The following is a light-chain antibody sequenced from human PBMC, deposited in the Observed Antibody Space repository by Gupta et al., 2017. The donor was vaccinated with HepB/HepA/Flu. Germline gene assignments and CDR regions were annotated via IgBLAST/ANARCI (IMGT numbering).Light chain of an antibody. Sequence: EIVLTQSPATLSLSPGERATLSCRASQSVNNHLAWYQRKPGQAPRLLIYDASNRATDIPARFSGSGSGTDFTLTISSLAPEDFAVYFCHQRSKWPRSFDQGTKLEIK. CDR2: DAS. CDR1: QSVNNH. V-gene: IGKV3-11*01. J-gene: IGKJ2*04. CDR3: HQRSKWPRS.